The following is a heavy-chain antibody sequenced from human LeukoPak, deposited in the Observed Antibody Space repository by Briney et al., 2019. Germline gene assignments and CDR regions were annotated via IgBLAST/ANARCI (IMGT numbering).Heavy chain of an antibody. V-gene: IGHV3-15*07. CDR1: GFIFSSYA. CDR2: IRSKIDGGVT. D-gene: IGHD2-21*01. Sequence: PGGSLRLSCAASGFIFSSYAMHWVRQAPGKGLEWVGRIRSKIDGGVTDYAAPVKGRFTISRDDSKNTLYLQINSLKIEDTAMYYCYTSITDYWGQGTLVTVSS. CDR3: YTSITDY. J-gene: IGHJ4*02.